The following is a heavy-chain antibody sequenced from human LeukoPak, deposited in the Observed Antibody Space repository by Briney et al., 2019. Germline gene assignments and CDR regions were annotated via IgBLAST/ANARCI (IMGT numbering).Heavy chain of an antibody. J-gene: IGHJ4*02. CDR1: GFTFSSRDW. CDR2: IKQDGSEK. D-gene: IGHD5-24*01. CDR3: ARDRWLQSQRYFDY. Sequence: GGSLRLSCVASGFTFSSRDWMTWVRQAPGKGLEWVANIKQDGSEKNYVDSVKGRFTISRDNAKNSLYLQMNSLRAEDTAVYYCARDRWLQSQRYFDYWGQGPLVTVSS. V-gene: IGHV3-7*01.